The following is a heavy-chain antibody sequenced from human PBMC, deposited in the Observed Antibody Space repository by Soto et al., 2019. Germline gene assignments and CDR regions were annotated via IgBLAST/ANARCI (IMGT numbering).Heavy chain of an antibody. Sequence: ASVKVSCKASGYTFTSYYMHWVRQAPGQGLEWMGIINPSGGSTNYAQKLQGRVTMTTDTSTSTAYMELRSLRSDDTAVYYCARMIAVAGTAIDIWGQGTMVTVSS. CDR1: GYTFTSYY. D-gene: IGHD6-19*01. J-gene: IGHJ3*02. CDR2: INPSGGST. CDR3: ARMIAVAGTAIDI. V-gene: IGHV1-46*01.